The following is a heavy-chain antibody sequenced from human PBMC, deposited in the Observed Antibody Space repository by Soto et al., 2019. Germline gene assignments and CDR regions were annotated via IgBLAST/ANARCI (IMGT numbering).Heavy chain of an antibody. CDR2: IYYSGTT. J-gene: IGHJ1*01. CDR1: GASISTGGYY. Sequence: QVQLQESGPGLVKPSQTLSLTCTVSGASISTGGYYWYWIRQHPGIGPEYIGYIYYSGTTYYNPSLRSRVTIAVDTSKNQFSLKLSSVTAADTAVYYCATNGDYYDGSGPKYSQHWGQGTLVTVSS. V-gene: IGHV4-31*03. CDR3: ATNGDYYDGSGPKYSQH. D-gene: IGHD3-22*01.